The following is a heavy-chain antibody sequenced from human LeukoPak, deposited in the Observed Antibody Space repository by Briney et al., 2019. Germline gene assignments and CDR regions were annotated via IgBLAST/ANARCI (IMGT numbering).Heavy chain of an antibody. CDR3: ARRLNYYDTSRAFDI. D-gene: IGHD3-22*01. CDR1: GYSFTNYW. CDR2: IYPGDSDT. Sequence: GESLKISCKASGYSFTNYWIGWVRQMPGKGLEWMGIIYPGDSDTRYSPSFQGQVTISADKSISTAYLQWSSLKASDTAMYYCARRLNYYDTSRAFDIWGQGTMVTVSS. J-gene: IGHJ3*02. V-gene: IGHV5-51*01.